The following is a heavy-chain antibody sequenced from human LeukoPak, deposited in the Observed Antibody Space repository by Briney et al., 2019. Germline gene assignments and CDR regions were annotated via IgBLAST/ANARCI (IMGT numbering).Heavy chain of an antibody. J-gene: IGHJ4*02. V-gene: IGHV4-59*01. Sequence: TSETLSLTCTVSGGSISSYYWSWIRQPPGKGLEWIRYIYYSGSTNYNPSLKSRVTISVDTSKNQFSLKLSSVTAADTAVYYCARVRGAVGYYDFWSGYPPLDFDYWGQGTLVTVSS. CDR1: GGSISSYY. D-gene: IGHD3-3*01. CDR3: ARVRGAVGYYDFWSGYPPLDFDY. CDR2: IYYSGST.